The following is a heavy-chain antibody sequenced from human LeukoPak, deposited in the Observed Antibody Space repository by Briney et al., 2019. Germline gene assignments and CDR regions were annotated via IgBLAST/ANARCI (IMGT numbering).Heavy chain of an antibody. J-gene: IGHJ4*02. CDR3: AKGGWLENY. CDR2: ISAGSGAT. V-gene: IGHV3-23*01. D-gene: IGHD5-12*01. Sequence: GGSLRLSCAASGFTFSNNDLSWVRQAPGKGLEWVSAISAGSGATYYADSVKGRFTISRDKVKNTLYLQMNSLRVEDTAVYYCAKGGWLENYWGQGTLVTVSS. CDR1: GFTFSNND.